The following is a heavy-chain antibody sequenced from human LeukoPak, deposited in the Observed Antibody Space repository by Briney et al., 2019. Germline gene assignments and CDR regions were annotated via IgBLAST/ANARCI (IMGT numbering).Heavy chain of an antibody. CDR2: VYTSGST. D-gene: IGHD3-22*01. V-gene: IGHV4-4*07. CDR3: ARDTYNYDGSGYYYFDY. CDR1: GGSIRSYY. J-gene: IGHJ4*02. Sequence: SETLSLTCTVSGGSIRSYYWNWIRQPAGKGLEWMGRVYTSGSTNYNPSLKSRVTMSVDTSKNQFSLKLSSVTAAATAMYYCARDTYNYDGSGYYYFDYWGQGTLVTVSS.